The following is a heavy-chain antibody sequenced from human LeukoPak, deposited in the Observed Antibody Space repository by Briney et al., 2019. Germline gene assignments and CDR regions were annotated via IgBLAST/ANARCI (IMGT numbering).Heavy chain of an antibody. Sequence: GGSLRLSCAASGFSFSSYEMNWVRQAPGKGLEWVSYISSSGSTIYYADSVKGRFTISRDNAKNSLYLQMNSLRAEDTAVYYCARASGDYWYFDLWGRGTLVTVSS. J-gene: IGHJ2*01. CDR3: ARASGDYWYFDL. CDR2: ISSSGSTI. D-gene: IGHD3-10*01. CDR1: GFSFSSYE. V-gene: IGHV3-48*03.